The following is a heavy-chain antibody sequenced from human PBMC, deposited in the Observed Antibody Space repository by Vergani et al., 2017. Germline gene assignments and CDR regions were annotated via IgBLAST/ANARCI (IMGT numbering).Heavy chain of an antibody. CDR3: ATAGAAYCRGASCYDFFEY. Sequence: EVQLVESGGGLVKRGGSLRLSCAASGFTFSSYSMNWVRQAPGKGLEWVSSISSSSSYIHYSDSLKGRFTISRDNAKSSLYLQMNRLRPEDTAVYYCATAGAAYCRGASCYDFFEYWGQGTLVTVAS. V-gene: IGHV3-21*01. CDR1: GFTFSSYS. D-gene: IGHD2-15*01. J-gene: IGHJ4*02. CDR2: ISSSSSYI.